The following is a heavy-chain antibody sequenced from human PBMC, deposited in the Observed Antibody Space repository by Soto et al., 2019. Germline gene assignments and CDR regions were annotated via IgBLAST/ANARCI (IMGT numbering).Heavy chain of an antibody. CDR2: ISYGGST. D-gene: IGHD5-18*01. CDR1: GGSINSGGYC. Sequence: QVQLQESGPGLVKPSQTLSLTCTVSGGSINSGGYCWSWIRQHPGKGLDWIGCISYGGSTSYNPSLKRRVTTSVHTTEDLLSLCLISVTAAYTAVYYGARGILVWGQVALTTVSS. J-gene: IGHJ4*02. CDR3: ARGILV. V-gene: IGHV4-31*03.